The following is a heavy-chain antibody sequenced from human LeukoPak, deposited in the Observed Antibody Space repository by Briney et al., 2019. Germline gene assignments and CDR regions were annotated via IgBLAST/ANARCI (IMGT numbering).Heavy chain of an antibody. CDR1: GYTFTGYY. D-gene: IGHD3-22*01. J-gene: IGHJ4*02. CDR3: ARVMSSSGYYPFDY. Sequence: HRASVKVSCKASGYTFTGYYMHWVRQAPGQGLEWMGWISAYNGNTNYAQKLQGRVTMTTDTSTSTAYMELRSLRSDDTAVYYCARVMSSSGYYPFDYWGQGTLVTVSS. V-gene: IGHV1-18*04. CDR2: ISAYNGNT.